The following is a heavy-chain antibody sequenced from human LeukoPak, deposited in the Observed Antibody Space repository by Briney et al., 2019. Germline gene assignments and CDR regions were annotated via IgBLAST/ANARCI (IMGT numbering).Heavy chain of an antibody. Sequence: EGSLRLSCAASGFTLTKYGMHWVRQAPGKGLDWVAVISYDGSSKYYADSVKGRFTISRDNSKNTLYLQMSSLRPEDTAVYCCAKDLPAAYFDFWGQGTLVTVSS. V-gene: IGHV3-30-3*01. D-gene: IGHD2-2*01. CDR3: AKDLPAAYFDF. CDR2: ISYDGSSK. CDR1: GFTLTKYG. J-gene: IGHJ4*02.